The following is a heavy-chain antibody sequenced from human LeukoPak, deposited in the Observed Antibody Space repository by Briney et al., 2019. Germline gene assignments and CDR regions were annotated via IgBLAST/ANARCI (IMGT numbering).Heavy chain of an antibody. CDR2: IYSGGST. Sequence: GGSLRLSCAASGFTVSSNYMSWVRQAPGKGLEWVSVIYSGGSTYYADSVKGGFIISRDNSKNTLYLQMNSLRAEDTAVYYCARDPYCSSTSCYDAFDIWGQGTMVTVSS. CDR3: ARDPYCSSTSCYDAFDI. V-gene: IGHV3-66*01. J-gene: IGHJ3*02. D-gene: IGHD2-2*01. CDR1: GFTVSSNY.